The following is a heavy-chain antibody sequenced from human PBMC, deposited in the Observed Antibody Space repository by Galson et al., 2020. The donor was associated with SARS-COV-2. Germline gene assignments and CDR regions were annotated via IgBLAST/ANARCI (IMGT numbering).Heavy chain of an antibody. CDR1: GFIFGSFA. D-gene: IGHD3-22*01. J-gene: IGHJ6*02. CDR2: ISNDGSKK. V-gene: IGHV3-30*04. Sequence: GGSLRLSCAASGFIFGSFAMHWVRQAPGKGLEWVAVISNDGSKKSYADSVKGRFTIYRDNSKNTLYLQMNSLRAEDTVVDYCARGGSSGLYYGQGGMDVWGQGTTVIVSS. CDR3: ARGGSSGLYYGQGGMDV.